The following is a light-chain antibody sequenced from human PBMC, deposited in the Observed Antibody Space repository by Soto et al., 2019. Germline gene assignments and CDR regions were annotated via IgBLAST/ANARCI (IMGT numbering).Light chain of an antibody. V-gene: IGLV2-14*01. CDR2: DVS. CDR1: SSDVGGYNY. Sequence: QSVLTQPASVSGSPGQSITISCTGTSSDVGGYNYVSWYQQHPGKAPKLMIYDVSNRPSGVSNRCSGSKSGNTASLTISGLQAEDEADYYCSSYTSISTVVFGGGTKLTVL. J-gene: IGLJ2*01. CDR3: SSYTSISTVV.